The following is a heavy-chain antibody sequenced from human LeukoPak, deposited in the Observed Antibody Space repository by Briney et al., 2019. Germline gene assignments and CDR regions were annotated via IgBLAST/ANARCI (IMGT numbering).Heavy chain of an antibody. CDR3: ARDTDYRDYPPDY. J-gene: IGHJ4*02. D-gene: IGHD4-17*01. Sequence: GGSLRLSCAVSGFTFNSYWMSWVRQGPGRGLEWVANIKQDGSSRYYVDSVKGRFTISRDNAQNSLYLQMNSLRAEDTAVYYCARDTDYRDYPPDYWGQGTLVTVSS. V-gene: IGHV3-7*04. CDR1: GFTFNSYW. CDR2: IKQDGSSR.